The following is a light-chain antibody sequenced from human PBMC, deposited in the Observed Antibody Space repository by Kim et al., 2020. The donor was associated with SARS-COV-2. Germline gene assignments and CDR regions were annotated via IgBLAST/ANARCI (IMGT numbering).Light chain of an antibody. V-gene: IGKV3-15*01. Sequence: EIVMTQSPATLSMSPGERATLSCRASQSVNSNLAWYQQKPGQTPRLLIYGASARATGIPARFSGSGSGTEFTLTISSLQSEDFAVYYCQQYDNWPRRTFGQGTKLEI. CDR3: QQYDNWPRRT. CDR1: QSVNSN. J-gene: IGKJ2*02. CDR2: GAS.